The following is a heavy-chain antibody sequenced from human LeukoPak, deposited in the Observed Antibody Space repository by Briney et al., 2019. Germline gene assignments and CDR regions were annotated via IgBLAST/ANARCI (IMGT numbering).Heavy chain of an antibody. Sequence: SETLSLTCAVSGGSIGTYHCSWIRQPAGKGLEWIGRIYTSGSTNYSPSLKSRVTMSVDTSKNQFSLKLSSVTAADTAVYYCAVAYSRSLSFVYWGQGTLVTVSS. D-gene: IGHD6-6*01. CDR1: GGSIGTYH. CDR2: IYTSGST. CDR3: AVAYSRSLSFVY. V-gene: IGHV4-4*07. J-gene: IGHJ4*02.